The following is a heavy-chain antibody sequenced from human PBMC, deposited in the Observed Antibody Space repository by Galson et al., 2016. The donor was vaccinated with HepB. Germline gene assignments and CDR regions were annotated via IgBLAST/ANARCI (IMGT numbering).Heavy chain of an antibody. V-gene: IGHV3-23*01. Sequence: SLRLSCAASGFTFSSYAINWVRQAPGKGLEWVSAISGSGTNTYYADSVKGRFTISRDNSHNTLYLQMNSLRAEDTAIYYCAKSPGYDYVNGRTVDYWGQGTLVTVSS. CDR3: AKSPGYDYVNGRTVDY. D-gene: IGHD3-16*01. CDR1: GFTFSSYA. J-gene: IGHJ4*02. CDR2: ISGSGTNT.